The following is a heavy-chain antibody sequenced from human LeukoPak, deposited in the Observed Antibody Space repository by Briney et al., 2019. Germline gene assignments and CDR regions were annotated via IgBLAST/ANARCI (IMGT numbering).Heavy chain of an antibody. Sequence: PGFCVRLSYAASGFTFSRFCMLGVRQPPAKGLEWVAVISYDGSNKDYAVKVKGRFTISRDNSKNTLYLQMNRLRAEDTALYYCAKVPEEKSTSLPDHWGQGTLVTVSS. V-gene: IGHV3-30*18. J-gene: IGHJ4*02. CDR3: AKVPEEKSTSLPDH. CDR2: ISYDGSNK. D-gene: IGHD5-24*01. CDR1: GFTFSRFC.